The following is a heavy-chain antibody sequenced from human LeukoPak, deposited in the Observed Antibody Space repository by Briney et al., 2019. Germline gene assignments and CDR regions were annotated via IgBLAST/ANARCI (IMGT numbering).Heavy chain of an antibody. D-gene: IGHD1-26*01. J-gene: IGHJ4*02. CDR1: GFTFSSYD. Sequence: PGGSLRLSCAASGFTFSSYDMNWVRQAPGKGLEWVSYISSSGSTIYYADSVKGRLTTSRDNAENSLYLQMSSLRAEDTAVYYCARVSSGSYYILDYWGQGTLVTVSS. CDR3: ARVSSGSYYILDY. CDR2: ISSSGSTI. V-gene: IGHV3-48*03.